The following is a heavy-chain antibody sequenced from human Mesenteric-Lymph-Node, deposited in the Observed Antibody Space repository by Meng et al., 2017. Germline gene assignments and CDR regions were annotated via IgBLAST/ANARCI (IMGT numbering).Heavy chain of an antibody. CDR2: INDNSDDT. Sequence: GESLKISCAASGFTFSRYSMTWVRQAPGKGLEWVSIINDNSDDTHYADSMKGRFTISRDNSKNSLYLQMNSLRAEDTALYYCAKGTEHSSSYYFDYWGQGTLVTVSS. V-gene: IGHV3-23*01. J-gene: IGHJ4*02. D-gene: IGHD6-13*01. CDR3: AKGTEHSSSYYFDY. CDR1: GFTFSRYS.